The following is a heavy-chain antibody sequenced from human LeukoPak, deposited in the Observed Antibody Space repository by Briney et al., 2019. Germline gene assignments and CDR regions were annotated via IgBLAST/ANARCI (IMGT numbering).Heavy chain of an antibody. V-gene: IGHV3-9*01. CDR3: AKGGDTVKGYSYGRPFDY. Sequence: GRSLRLSCAASGFTFDDYAMHWVRQAPGKGLEWVSGISWNSGNIGYADSVKGRFTISRDNAKNSLYLQMNGLRAEDTALYYCAKGGDTVKGYSYGRPFDYWGQGTLVTVSS. CDR1: GFTFDDYA. D-gene: IGHD5-18*01. J-gene: IGHJ4*02. CDR2: ISWNSGNI.